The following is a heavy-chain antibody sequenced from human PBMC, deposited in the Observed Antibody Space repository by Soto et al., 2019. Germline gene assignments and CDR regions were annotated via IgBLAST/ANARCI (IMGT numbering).Heavy chain of an antibody. D-gene: IGHD1-26*01. V-gene: IGHV4-38-2*02. CDR2: IYHSGST. CDR1: GYSISSGYY. Sequence: SETLSLTCTVSGYSISSGYYWGWIRQPPGKGLEWIGSIYHSGSTYYNPSLKSRVTISVDTSKNQFSLKLSSVTAADTAVYYCAREGSWELLRYFDYWGQGTLVTVSS. J-gene: IGHJ4*02. CDR3: AREGSWELLRYFDY.